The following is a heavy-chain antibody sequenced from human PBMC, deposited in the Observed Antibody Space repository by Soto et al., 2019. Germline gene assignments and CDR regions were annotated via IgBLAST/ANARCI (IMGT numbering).Heavy chain of an antibody. J-gene: IGHJ5*02. D-gene: IGHD2-15*01. Sequence: QVQLVQSGAEVKKPGASVRVSCKASGYTFTSYGISWVRQAPGQGLEWMGWISGYNGNTNYAQKLQGRVTMTKDTSTSTANMELRSLRSDDTAVYYCARGYCSGGSCHTGWFDPWGQGTLVTVSS. CDR3: ARGYCSGGSCHTGWFDP. V-gene: IGHV1-18*01. CDR1: GYTFTSYG. CDR2: ISGYNGNT.